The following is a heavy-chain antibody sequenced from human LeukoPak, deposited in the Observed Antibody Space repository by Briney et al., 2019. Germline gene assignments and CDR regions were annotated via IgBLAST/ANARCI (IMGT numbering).Heavy chain of an antibody. D-gene: IGHD2-2*01. CDR3: AKKLGTTEYFQH. CDR2: ISYDGSNK. Sequence: GAPRLSCAASGFTFNSYGMHWVRQAPGKGLEWVAVISYDGSNKYYADSVKGRFTISRDNSKNTLYLQMNSLRAEDTAVYYCAKKLGTTEYFQHWGQGTLVTVSS. V-gene: IGHV3-30*18. J-gene: IGHJ1*01. CDR1: GFTFNSYG.